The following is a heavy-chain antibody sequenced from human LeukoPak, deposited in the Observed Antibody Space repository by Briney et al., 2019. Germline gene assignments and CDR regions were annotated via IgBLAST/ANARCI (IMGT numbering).Heavy chain of an antibody. CDR1: GFTFSSYS. D-gene: IGHD3-16*02. J-gene: IGHJ4*02. CDR2: ISGSGGST. V-gene: IGHV3-23*01. CDR3: AKDYVWGSYRSVNGYYFDY. Sequence: PGGSLRLSCAASGFTFSSYSMNWVRQAPGKGLEWVSAISGSGGSTYYADSVKGRFTISRDNSKNTLYLQMNSLRAEDTAVYYCAKDYVWGSYRSVNGYYFDYWGQGTLVTVSS.